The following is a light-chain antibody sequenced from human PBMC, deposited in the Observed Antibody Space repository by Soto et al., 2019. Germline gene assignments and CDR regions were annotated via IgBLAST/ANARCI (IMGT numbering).Light chain of an antibody. V-gene: IGKV3-20*01. CDR2: GAS. Sequence: EIVLPQSPGTLSLSPGERATLSCRVSQSVSSSYLAWYQQKPGQSPRLLIYGASSRATGIPDRFSGSGSGTDFTLTISRLDPEDFAVYYYQHDVSSPPYTFGQGTKLEIK. CDR1: QSVSSSY. J-gene: IGKJ2*01. CDR3: QHDVSSPPYT.